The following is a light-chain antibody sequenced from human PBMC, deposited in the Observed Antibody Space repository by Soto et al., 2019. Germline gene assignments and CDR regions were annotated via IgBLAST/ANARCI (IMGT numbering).Light chain of an antibody. CDR1: SSDVGGYNH. Sequence: QSVLTQPASASGSPGQSVTISCTGTSSDVGGYNHVSWYQLHPGKAPKLMIYEVSKRPSGVPDRFLGSKSGNTASLTVSGLQAEDEADYYCSSYAGINNLVFGGGTKVTVL. J-gene: IGLJ2*01. V-gene: IGLV2-8*01. CDR3: SSYAGINNLV. CDR2: EVS.